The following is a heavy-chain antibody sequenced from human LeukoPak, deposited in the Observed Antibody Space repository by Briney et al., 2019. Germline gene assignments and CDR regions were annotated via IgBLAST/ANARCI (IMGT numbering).Heavy chain of an antibody. J-gene: IGHJ6*02. CDR3: AKVFLSWGYYFYGLDA. V-gene: IGHV3-30*18. CDR2: ISYDGNDK. D-gene: IGHD6-13*01. Sequence: GGDLRLSCAASGLNFNYHGFHWVRQAPGKGLEWVALISYDGNDKYYGESVKGRFTISRDNSKNKVYLQMDSLRVEDTAVYYCAKVFLSWGYYFYGLDAWGQGTTVTVSS. CDR1: GLNFNYHG.